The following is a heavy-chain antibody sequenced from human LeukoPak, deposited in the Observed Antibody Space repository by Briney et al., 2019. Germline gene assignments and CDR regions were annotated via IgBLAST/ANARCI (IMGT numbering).Heavy chain of an antibody. CDR3: ASSEDIVATISALGY. V-gene: IGHV3-33*01. CDR1: GFTFSSYG. Sequence: GGSLRLSCAASGFTFSSYGMHWVRQAPAKGLEWVAVMWYYGSNKYYADSVTGRFPLSRDHSKNPLSLQMSSLRAEDTAVYYCASSEDIVATISALGYWGQGTLVTVSS. J-gene: IGHJ4*02. D-gene: IGHD5-12*01. CDR2: MWYYGSNK.